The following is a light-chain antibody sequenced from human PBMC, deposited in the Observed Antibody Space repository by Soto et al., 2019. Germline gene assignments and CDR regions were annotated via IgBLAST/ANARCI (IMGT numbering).Light chain of an antibody. CDR1: QSISSW. V-gene: IGKV1-5*01. CDR3: QEYNSDSGYT. J-gene: IGKJ3*01. Sequence: DIQMTQSPPTLSASVGDRVTITCRASQSISSWLAWYQQKPGKAPKLLIYDASSLESGVPSRFSGSGSGTDFTLRISSLQPDDFATYYCQEYNSDSGYTFGPGTKVDTK. CDR2: DAS.